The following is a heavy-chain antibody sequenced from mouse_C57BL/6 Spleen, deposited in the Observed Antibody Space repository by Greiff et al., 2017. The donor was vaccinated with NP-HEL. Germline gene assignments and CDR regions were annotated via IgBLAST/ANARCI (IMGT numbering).Heavy chain of an antibody. CDR3: ARGVMITTPPYWYFDV. J-gene: IGHJ1*03. V-gene: IGHV5-17*01. D-gene: IGHD2-4*01. Sequence: EVMLVESGGGLVKPGGSLKLSCAASGFTFSDYGMHWVRQAPEKGLEWVAYISSGSSTIYYADTVKGRFTISRDNAKNTLFLQMTSLRSEDTAMYYCARGVMITTPPYWYFDVWGTGTTVTVSS. CDR2: ISSGSSTI. CDR1: GFTFSDYG.